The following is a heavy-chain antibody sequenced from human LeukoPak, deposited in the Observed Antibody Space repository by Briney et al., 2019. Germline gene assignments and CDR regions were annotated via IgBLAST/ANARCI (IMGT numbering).Heavy chain of an antibody. V-gene: IGHV4-59*01. CDR2: IYYSGST. D-gene: IGHD3-22*01. J-gene: IGHJ4*02. CDR1: GGSTSIYY. Sequence: PSETLSLTCTVSGGSTSIYYWNWIRQPPGKGLEWIGYIYYSGSTNYNPSLKSRVTISVDTSKNQFSLKLSSVTAADTAVYYCARGADSSGYYSIFYFDYWGQGTLVTVSS. CDR3: ARGADSSGYYSIFYFDY.